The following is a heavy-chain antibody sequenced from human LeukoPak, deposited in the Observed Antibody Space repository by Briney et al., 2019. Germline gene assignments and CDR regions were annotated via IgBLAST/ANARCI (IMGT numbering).Heavy chain of an antibody. V-gene: IGHV4-34*01. D-gene: IGHD3-16*01. CDR2: INHSGST. CDR1: GFTFSSYS. CDR3: ARGSYDYVWGSSRSFDY. J-gene: IGHJ4*02. Sequence: GSLRLSCASSGFTFSSYSLNWVRQPPGKGLEWIGEINHSGSTNYNPSLQSRVTISVDASKNQFSLKLSSVTAADTAVYYCARGSYDYVWGSSRSFDYWGQGTLVSVSS.